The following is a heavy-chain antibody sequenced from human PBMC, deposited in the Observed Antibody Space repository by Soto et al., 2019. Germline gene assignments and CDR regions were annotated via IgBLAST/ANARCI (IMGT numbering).Heavy chain of an antibody. V-gene: IGHV3-30*18. Sequence: GGSLRLSCAASGFTFSNYGMHWVRQAPGKGLEWVSLISFDGSNKYYADSVKGRFTISRDNSKNTLYLQMNSLRAEDTAVYYCAKAYTTGTIYGVHDAFDIWGQGTMVTVSS. J-gene: IGHJ3*02. CDR2: ISFDGSNK. CDR3: AKAYTTGTIYGVHDAFDI. CDR1: GFTFSNYG. D-gene: IGHD1-1*01.